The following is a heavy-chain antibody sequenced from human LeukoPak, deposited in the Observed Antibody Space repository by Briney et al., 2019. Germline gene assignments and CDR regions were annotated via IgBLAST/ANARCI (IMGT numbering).Heavy chain of an antibody. CDR1: GGSISSYY. CDR3: ARVDYDYVWGSYRDY. V-gene: IGHV4-4*07. Sequence: SETLSLTCTVSGGSISSYYWSWIRQPAGKGLEWIGRIYTSGSTNYNPSLKSRVTISVDTSKNQFSLKLSSVTAADTAVYYCARVDYDYVWGSYRDYWGQGTLVTVSS. CDR2: IYTSGST. D-gene: IGHD3-16*02. J-gene: IGHJ4*02.